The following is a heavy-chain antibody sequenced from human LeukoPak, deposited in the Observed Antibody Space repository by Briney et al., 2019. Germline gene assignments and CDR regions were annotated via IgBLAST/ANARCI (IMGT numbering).Heavy chain of an antibody. V-gene: IGHV1-8*01. J-gene: IGHJ4*02. CDR1: GYTFTSYD. D-gene: IGHD3-16*02. Sequence: ASVKVSCKASGYTFTSYDINWVRQATGQGLEWMGWMNPNSGNTGHAQKFQGRVTMTRNTSISTAYMELSSLRSEDTAVYYCETSLITFGGVIVNDYWGQGTLVTVSS. CDR2: MNPNSGNT. CDR3: ETSLITFGGVIVNDY.